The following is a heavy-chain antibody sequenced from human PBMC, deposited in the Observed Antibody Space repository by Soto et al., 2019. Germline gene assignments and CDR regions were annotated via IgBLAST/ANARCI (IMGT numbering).Heavy chain of an antibody. Sequence: PGGSLRLSCAASGFTFSSAWMHWVRQAPGKGLEWVGRIKSKTDGGTTDYAAPVKGRFTISRDDSKNTQYLQMNSLRAEDTAVYYCARDRAVFDWLLPHYGMDVWGQGTTVTVSS. CDR1: GFTFSSAW. CDR3: ARDRAVFDWLLPHYGMDV. D-gene: IGHD3-9*01. CDR2: IKSKTDGGTT. V-gene: IGHV3-15*07. J-gene: IGHJ6*02.